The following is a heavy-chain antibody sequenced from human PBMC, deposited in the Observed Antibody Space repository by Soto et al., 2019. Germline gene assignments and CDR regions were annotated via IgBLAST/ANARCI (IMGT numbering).Heavy chain of an antibody. Sequence: SQTLSLTCAISGDSVSSNSAAWNWIRQSPARGLEWLGRTYYRSKWYNDYVVSMKSRISINPDTSKNQFSLQLNSVTPEDTAVYYCARGTDSSFDSWGPGSPVTVSS. CDR3: ARGTDSSFDS. V-gene: IGHV6-1*01. CDR1: GDSVSSNSAA. D-gene: IGHD1-1*01. J-gene: IGHJ4*02. CDR2: TYYRSKWYN.